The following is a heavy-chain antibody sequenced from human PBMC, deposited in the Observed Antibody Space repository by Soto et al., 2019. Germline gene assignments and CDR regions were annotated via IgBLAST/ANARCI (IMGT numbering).Heavy chain of an antibody. V-gene: IGHV3-11*06. D-gene: IGHD5-12*01. CDR1: GFTFSNYY. CDR2: ISSSSSYT. CDR3: ARDPEGDGYNIGYFDY. J-gene: IGHJ4*02. Sequence: PGGSLRLSCAASGFTFSNYYMSWIRQAPGKGLEWVSYISSSSSYTNYADSVKGRFTISRDNAKNSLYLQMNSLRAEDTAVYYCARDPEGDGYNIGYFDYWGQGTLVTVSS.